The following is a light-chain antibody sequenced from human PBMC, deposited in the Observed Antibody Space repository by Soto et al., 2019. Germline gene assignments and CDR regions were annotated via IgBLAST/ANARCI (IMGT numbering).Light chain of an antibody. V-gene: IGKV3-11*01. J-gene: IGKJ1*01. CDR2: DAS. CDR1: QSVGTF. CDR3: QQCYNWPQWT. Sequence: EIVLTQSPATLSFSPCEIATLSGVSSQSVGTFFAWYQQKPGQAPRLLIYDASSRATGIPARFSGSGSGTDFTLTISSLEPEDFAVYYCQQCYNWPQWTFGQGTKVDIK.